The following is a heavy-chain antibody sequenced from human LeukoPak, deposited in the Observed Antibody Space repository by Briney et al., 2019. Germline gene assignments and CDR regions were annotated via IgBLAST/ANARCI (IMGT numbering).Heavy chain of an antibody. J-gene: IGHJ3*02. D-gene: IGHD2-2*02. CDR2: ISSSSSYI. CDR3: ARGYCSSTSCYTSDAFDI. V-gene: IGHV3-21*01. CDR1: GFTFSSYS. Sequence: GGSLRLSCAASGFTFSSYSMNWVRQAPGKGLEWVSSISSSSSYIYYADSVKGRFTISRDNAKNSLYLQMNSLRAEDTAVYYCARGYCSSTSCYTSDAFDIWGQGTMVTVSS.